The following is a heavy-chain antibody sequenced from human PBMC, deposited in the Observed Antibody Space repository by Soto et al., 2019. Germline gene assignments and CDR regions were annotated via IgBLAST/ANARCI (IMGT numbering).Heavy chain of an antibody. V-gene: IGHV3-74*01. J-gene: IGHJ5*02. Sequence: GGSLRLSCAASGFTFSSYWMHWVRQAPGKGLVWVSRINSDGSSTIYADSGKGRFTISRDNAKNTLYLQMNRLRAEDTAVYYCARDSRDFRYYDSSGLNWFDPRGQGTLVTVSS. D-gene: IGHD3-22*01. CDR2: INSDGSST. CDR3: ARDSRDFRYYDSSGLNWFDP. CDR1: GFTFSSYW.